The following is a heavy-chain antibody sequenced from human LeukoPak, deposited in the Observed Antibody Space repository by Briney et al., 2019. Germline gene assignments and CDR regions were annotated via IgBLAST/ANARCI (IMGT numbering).Heavy chain of an antibody. V-gene: IGHV3-53*01. CDR1: GFSVSNKY. CDR2: IYSDGYT. J-gene: IGHJ6*03. Sequence: GGSLRLSCAASGFSVSNKYMSWVRQAPGKGLEWVSVIYSDGYTYYADSVKGRFTISRDNFKNTMYVRMNSLRAEDTAVYYCARGGPSTTVTTSYSFFYMDVWGKGTTVTVSS. D-gene: IGHD4-17*01. CDR3: ARGGPSTTVTTSYSFFYMDV.